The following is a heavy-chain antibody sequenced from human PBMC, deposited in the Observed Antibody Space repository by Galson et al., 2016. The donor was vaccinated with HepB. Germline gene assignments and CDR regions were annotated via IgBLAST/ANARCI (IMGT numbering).Heavy chain of an antibody. CDR1: GFTFNTYG. Sequence: SLRLSCADSGFTFNTYGMNWVRQAPGKGLEWVSVVRGTGSTTYYADSVKGRFTISRDNSKNTLYLQMNSLRVEDTAVYYCAKSSRGYCVGGSCQWFYFDSWGHGTLVTVSS. V-gene: IGHV3-23*01. CDR2: VRGTGSTT. D-gene: IGHD2-15*01. J-gene: IGHJ4*01. CDR3: AKSSRGYCVGGSCQWFYFDS.